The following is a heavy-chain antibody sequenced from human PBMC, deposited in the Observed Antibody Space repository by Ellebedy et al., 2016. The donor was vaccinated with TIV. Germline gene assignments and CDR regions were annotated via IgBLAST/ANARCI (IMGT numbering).Heavy chain of an antibody. CDR1: GGSISTYY. V-gene: IGHV4-59*01. J-gene: IGHJ6*02. CDR3: ARGNRDSGSGYHPSFYYGLDV. CDR2: IFHSGST. Sequence: MPSETLSLTCTVSGGSISTYYWSWIRQPPGKGLECIGYIFHSGSTNYNPSLKSRVAIAVDPSKNQFSLRLTSVTAADTAVYYCARGNRDSGSGYHPSFYYGLDVWGQGTTVTVSS. D-gene: IGHD3-3*01.